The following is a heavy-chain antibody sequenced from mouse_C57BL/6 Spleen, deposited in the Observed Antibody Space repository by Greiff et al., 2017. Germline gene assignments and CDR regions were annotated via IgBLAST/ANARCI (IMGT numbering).Heavy chain of an antibody. CDR1: GFTFSSYG. J-gene: IGHJ3*01. D-gene: IGHD2-5*01. Sequence: DVMLVESGGDLVKPGGSLKLSCAASGFTFSSYGMSWVRQTPDKRLEWVATISSGGSYTYYPDSVKGRFTISRDNAKNTLYLQMSSLESEDTAMYYCDGHSNAFAYWGQGTLVTVSA. CDR3: DGHSNAFAY. V-gene: IGHV5-6*02. CDR2: ISSGGSYT.